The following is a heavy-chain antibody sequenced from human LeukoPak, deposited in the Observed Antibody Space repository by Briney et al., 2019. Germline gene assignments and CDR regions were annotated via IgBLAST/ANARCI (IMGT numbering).Heavy chain of an antibody. V-gene: IGHV5-51*01. D-gene: IGHD6-13*01. CDR3: ARWYSSSWYRMDV. J-gene: IGHJ6*02. CDR2: IYPGDSDT. Sequence: GESLKISCKGSGYSFTNYWIGWVRQMPGKGLEWMGIIYPGDSDTRYSPSFQGQVTISADKSISTAYLQWSSLKASDTAMYYCARWYSSSWYRMDVWGQGTTVTVSS. CDR1: GYSFTNYW.